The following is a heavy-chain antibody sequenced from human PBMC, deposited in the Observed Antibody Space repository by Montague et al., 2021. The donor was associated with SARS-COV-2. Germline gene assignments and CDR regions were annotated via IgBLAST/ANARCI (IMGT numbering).Heavy chain of an antibody. J-gene: IGHJ4*02. CDR1: GDSIGTDNW. CDR2: IYHTGSI. D-gene: IGHD1-26*01. V-gene: IGHV4-4*02. Sequence: SETLSLTCVVSGDSIGTDNWWTWVRLPPGKGLEWVGEIYHTGSIKYKPSLKSRVSMSVDKSWNQFPLRLTSVTAADTAIYYCARKGSGRSDLAYWGQGTLVTVSS. CDR3: ARKGSGRSDLAY.